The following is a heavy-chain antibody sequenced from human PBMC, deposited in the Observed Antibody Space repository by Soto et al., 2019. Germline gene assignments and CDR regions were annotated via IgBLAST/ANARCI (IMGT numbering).Heavy chain of an antibody. CDR1: GFTFSSYS. V-gene: IGHV3-21*01. CDR2: ISSSSSYI. D-gene: IGHD3-3*01. CDR3: ARDFQKKYDFWSGYYTGPFDY. Sequence: GGSLRLSSAASGFTFSSYSMNWVRQAPGKGLEWVSSISSSSSYIYYADSVKGRFTISRDNAKNSLYLQMNSLRAEDTAVYYCARDFQKKYDFWSGYYTGPFDYWGE. J-gene: IGHJ4*02.